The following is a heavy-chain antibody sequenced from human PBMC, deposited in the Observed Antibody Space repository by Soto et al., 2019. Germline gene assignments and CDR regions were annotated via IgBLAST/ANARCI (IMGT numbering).Heavy chain of an antibody. CDR3: AKGRFMTMTREEAFDM. Sequence: GGSLRLSCAVSGFTFSSNVMSWVRQAPGKGLEWVSGIGGSGGSTHYADPAKGRFTISRDNSKNMLYLQMNSLRAEDTAVYYCAKGRFMTMTREEAFDMWGHGTLVTVSS. J-gene: IGHJ3*02. V-gene: IGHV3-23*01. D-gene: IGHD3-22*01. CDR2: IGGSGGST. CDR1: GFTFSSNV.